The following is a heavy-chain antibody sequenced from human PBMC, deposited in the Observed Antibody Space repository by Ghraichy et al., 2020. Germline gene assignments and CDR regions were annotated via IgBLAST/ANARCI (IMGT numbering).Heavy chain of an antibody. Sequence: GSLRLSCAVYGGSFSGYYWSWIRQPPGKGLEWIGEINHSGSTNCNPSLKSRVTISVDTSKNQFSLKLSSVTAADTAVYYCASKLGYCSGGSCYSNRDYWGQGTLVTVSS. D-gene: IGHD2-15*01. CDR1: GGSFSGYY. CDR2: INHSGST. CDR3: ASKLGYCSGGSCYSNRDY. J-gene: IGHJ4*02. V-gene: IGHV4-34*01.